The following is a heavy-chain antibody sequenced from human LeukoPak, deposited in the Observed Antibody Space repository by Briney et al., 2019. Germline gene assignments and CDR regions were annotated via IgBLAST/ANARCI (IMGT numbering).Heavy chain of an antibody. CDR2: IYYSGST. D-gene: IGHD3-3*01. V-gene: IGHV4-39*01. J-gene: IGHJ4*02. Sequence: PSGTLSLTCTVSGGSISSSSYDWGWIRQPPGKGLEWIGTIYYSGSTYYNPSLKSRVTISVDTSKNQFSLKLSSVTAADTAVYYCAGRFLEWLLDYWGQGTLVTVSS. CDR3: AGRFLEWLLDY. CDR1: GGSISSSSYD.